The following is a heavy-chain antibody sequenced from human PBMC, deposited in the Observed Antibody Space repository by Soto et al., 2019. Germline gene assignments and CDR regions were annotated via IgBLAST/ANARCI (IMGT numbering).Heavy chain of an antibody. CDR2: ISDDSTKT. V-gene: IGHV3-30*03. Sequence: QVQLVESGGGVVQPGRSLRLSCAASGFTFNSYGMHWVRQGPGNGLEWVAFISDDSTKTYYADSVKGRFTISRDNSNSALYVQMNSLTGEDTAVYYCARTRSAWSDFHYYSLDVWAKGPRSPSP. CDR3: ARTRSAWSDFHYYSLDV. D-gene: IGHD1-26*01. J-gene: IGHJ6*02. CDR1: GFTFNSYG.